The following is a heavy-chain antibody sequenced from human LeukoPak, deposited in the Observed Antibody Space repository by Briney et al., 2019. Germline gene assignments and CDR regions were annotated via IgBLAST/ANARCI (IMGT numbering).Heavy chain of an antibody. CDR2: ISNSGIYI. CDR1: GFTFSTYS. J-gene: IGHJ4*02. D-gene: IGHD3-9*01. CDR3: ARKHYDILTGALDY. Sequence: GGSLRLSCAASGFTFSTYSLHWVRQAPGKGLEWVSSISNSGIYIYYADSVKGRFTISRDNAKNSLYLQMNSLRAEDTATYYCARKHYDILTGALDYWGQGTLVTVSS. V-gene: IGHV3-21*01.